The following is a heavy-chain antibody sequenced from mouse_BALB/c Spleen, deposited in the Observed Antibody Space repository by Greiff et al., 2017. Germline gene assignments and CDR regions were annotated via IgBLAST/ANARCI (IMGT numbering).Heavy chain of an antibody. CDR3: ARGGYDVWFAY. Sequence: EVKLVESGGGLVKPGGSLKLSCAASGFTFSSYAMSWVRQSPEKRLEWVAEISSGGSYTYYPDTVTGRFTISRDNAKNTLYLEMSSLRSEDTAMYYCARGGYDVWFAYWGQGTLVTVSA. J-gene: IGHJ3*01. D-gene: IGHD2-2*01. CDR1: GFTFSSYA. CDR2: ISSGGSYT. V-gene: IGHV5-9-4*01.